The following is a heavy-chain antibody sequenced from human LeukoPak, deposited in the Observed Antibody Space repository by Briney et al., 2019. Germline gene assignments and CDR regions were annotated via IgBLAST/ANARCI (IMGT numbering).Heavy chain of an antibody. CDR1: GFTLSSYS. CDR3: ARDAVTDDY. J-gene: IGHJ4*02. CDR2: INRDGSEK. D-gene: IGHD4-11*01. V-gene: IGHV3-7*01. Sequence: GGSLRLSCAASGFTLSSYSMNWVRQAPGKGLEWVANINRDGSEKYYVDSVKGRFTISRDNAKNSLFLQMNSLRAEDTAVYYCARDAVTDDYWGQGALVTVSS.